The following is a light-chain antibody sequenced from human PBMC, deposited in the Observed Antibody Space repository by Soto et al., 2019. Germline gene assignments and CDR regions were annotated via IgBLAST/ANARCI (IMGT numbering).Light chain of an antibody. CDR3: QVYGPSPPIT. Sequence: EIVLTQSPGTLSLSPGERATLSCRASQSVVSNLAWYQQKPGQAPRLLLYGASTRASGIPASFTGSGSGADFTLTISRLEPEDFAVYYCQVYGPSPPITFGQGTRLEIK. J-gene: IGKJ5*01. V-gene: IGKV3-20*01. CDR1: QSVVSN. CDR2: GAS.